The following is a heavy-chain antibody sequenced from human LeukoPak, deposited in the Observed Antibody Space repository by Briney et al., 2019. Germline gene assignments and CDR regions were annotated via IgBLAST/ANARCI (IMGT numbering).Heavy chain of an antibody. CDR2: IYYSGST. V-gene: IGHV4-59*01. D-gene: IGHD3-22*01. J-gene: IGHJ4*02. CDR1: GGSISSYY. CDR3: ARIGGDSGYYYYFDY. Sequence: TSETLSLTCTVSGGSISSYYWSWIRQPPGKGLEWIGFIYYSGSTNYNPSLKSRVTISVNTSKNQFSLKLSSVSAADTAVYYCARIGGDSGYYYYFDYWGQGTLVTVSS.